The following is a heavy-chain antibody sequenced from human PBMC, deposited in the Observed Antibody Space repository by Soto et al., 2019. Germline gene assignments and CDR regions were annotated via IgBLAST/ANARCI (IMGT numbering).Heavy chain of an antibody. D-gene: IGHD2-15*01. CDR2: IYHIGST. J-gene: IGHJ6*02. V-gene: IGHV4-61*01. Sequence: ETLSLTCTVSGGSVSSDIYYWSWIRQPPGKGLEWIGQIYHIGSTNYNPSLESRITISIDTPKNQFSLKLSSVTAADTAVYFCARDHYCSGGTCYSPYGMDVWGQGTTVTVSS. CDR1: GGSVSSDIYY. CDR3: ARDHYCSGGTCYSPYGMDV.